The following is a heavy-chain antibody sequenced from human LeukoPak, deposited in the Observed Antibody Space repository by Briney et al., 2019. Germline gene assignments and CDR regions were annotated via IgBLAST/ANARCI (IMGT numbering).Heavy chain of an antibody. V-gene: IGHV3-74*01. D-gene: IGHD6-19*01. CDR1: GFTFSSYW. CDR3: ARVDWNYSTGWLLDY. CDR2: IKSDASTT. Sequence: GESLRLSCAASGFTFSSYWMHWVRQAPGKGLVWVSRIKSDASTTTYADSVKGRFTISRDNAKNTLYLQMNSLRAEDTAVYYCARVDWNYSTGWLLDYWGQGTLVTVSS. J-gene: IGHJ4*02.